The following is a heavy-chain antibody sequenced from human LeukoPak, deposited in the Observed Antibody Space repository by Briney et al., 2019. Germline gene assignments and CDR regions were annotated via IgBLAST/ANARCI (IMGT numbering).Heavy chain of an antibody. CDR3: ARGAYKSAAGFDP. CDR1: GFTFSGYG. V-gene: IGHV3-33*01. D-gene: IGHD6-13*01. CDR2: VWYDGNNK. J-gene: IGHJ5*02. Sequence: GGSLRLSCAASGFTFSGYGMHWVRQAPGKGLEWVAIVWYDGNNKYYADSVKGRFTISRDNSKNTVYLQMSSLRAEGTAVYYCARGAYKSAAGFDPWGQGTLVTVSS.